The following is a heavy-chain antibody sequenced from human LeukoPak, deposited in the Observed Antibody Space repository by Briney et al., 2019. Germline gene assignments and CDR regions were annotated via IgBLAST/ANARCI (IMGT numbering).Heavy chain of an antibody. Sequence: GGSLRLSCAASGFTVSSNYMGWVRQAPGKGLEWVSVISVKGRFTISRDNSKNTLYLQMNSLRAEDTAVYYCARVMDYFDYWGQGTLVTVSS. D-gene: IGHD5-24*01. CDR2: I. CDR3: ARVMDYFDY. CDR1: GFTVSSNY. V-gene: IGHV3-53*01. J-gene: IGHJ4*02.